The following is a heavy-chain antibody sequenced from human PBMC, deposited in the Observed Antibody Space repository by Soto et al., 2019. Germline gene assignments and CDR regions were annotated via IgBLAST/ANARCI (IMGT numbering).Heavy chain of an antibody. Sequence: PGESLKISCKGSGYSFTSYWISWVRQMPGKGLEWMGRIDPSDSYTNYSPSFQGHVTISADKSISTAYLQWSSLKASDTAMYYCARLFNYYDSSGYLAFDIRAQRTMVTGSS. CDR3: ARLFNYYDSSGYLAFDI. J-gene: IGHJ3*02. D-gene: IGHD3-22*01. V-gene: IGHV5-10-1*01. CDR2: IDPSDSYT. CDR1: GYSFTSYW.